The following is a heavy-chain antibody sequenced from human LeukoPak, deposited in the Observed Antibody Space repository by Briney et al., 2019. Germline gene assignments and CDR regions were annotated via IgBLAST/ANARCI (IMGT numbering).Heavy chain of an antibody. CDR3: ARGGSTFGVDP. CDR2: INHSGST. Sequence: SETLSLTCGGYGGAFSGYYWGWIRQPPGKGLEWIGEINHSGSTNYNPSLKSRVTISVDTSKNQFSLKLSSVTAADTAVYYCARGGSTFGVDPWGQGTLVTVSS. D-gene: IGHD3-16*01. V-gene: IGHV4-34*01. J-gene: IGHJ5*02. CDR1: GGAFSGYY.